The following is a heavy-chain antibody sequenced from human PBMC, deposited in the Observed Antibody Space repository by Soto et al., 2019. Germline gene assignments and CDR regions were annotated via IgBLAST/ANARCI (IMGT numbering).Heavy chain of an antibody. V-gene: IGHV1-18*01. J-gene: IGHJ4*02. CDR1: GYTFTSYG. Sequence: QVQLVQSGAEVKKPGASVKVSCKASGYTFTSYGIIWVRQAPGLGLEWMGWISAYNGNTNYAQKLQGRVTMTTDTTTSTVYMELRSLRSDDTAVDYCARDRKYYDFWSGYYGAGFDYWGQGTLVTVSS. CDR2: ISAYNGNT. D-gene: IGHD3-3*01. CDR3: ARDRKYYDFWSGYYGAGFDY.